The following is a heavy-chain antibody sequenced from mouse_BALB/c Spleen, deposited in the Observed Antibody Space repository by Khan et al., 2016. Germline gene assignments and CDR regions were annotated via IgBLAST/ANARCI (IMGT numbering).Heavy chain of an antibody. V-gene: IGHV6-6*02. CDR1: GFTFSNYW. Sequence: EVKLEESGGGLVQPGGSMKLSCVASGFTFSNYWMNWVRQSPEKGLEWVAEIRLKSNNYATHYAESVKGRFTISRDDSKSSVYLQMNNLRAEDMGIYDCLYGHYAMDFWGQGTSVTVSS. CDR2: IRLKSNNYAT. D-gene: IGHD1-1*01. J-gene: IGHJ4*01. CDR3: LYGHYAMDF.